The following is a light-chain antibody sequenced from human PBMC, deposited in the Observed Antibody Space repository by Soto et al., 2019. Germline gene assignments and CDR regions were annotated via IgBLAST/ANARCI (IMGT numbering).Light chain of an antibody. CDR3: QQSYSTPT. CDR1: QSISSY. V-gene: IGKV1-39*01. Sequence: DIQMTQSPSFLYPSVGDRVNITCRASQSISSYLNWYQQKPGKAPKLLIYAASSLQSGVPSRFSGSGSGTDFTLTISSLQPEDFATYYCQQSYSTPTFGQGTRLEIK. J-gene: IGKJ5*01. CDR2: AAS.